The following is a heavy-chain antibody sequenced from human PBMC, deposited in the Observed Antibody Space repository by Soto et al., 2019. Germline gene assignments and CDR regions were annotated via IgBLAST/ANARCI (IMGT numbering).Heavy chain of an antibody. CDR2: IYHSGST. CDR3: ARGLITGSHYSGGWYYFDS. V-gene: IGHV4-59*12. J-gene: IGHJ4*02. CDR1: GVSISSYY. D-gene: IGHD6-19*01. Sequence: SETLSLTCTVSGVSISSYYWSWIRQPPGKGLEWIGYIYHSGSTYYNPSLKSRVTISVDRSKNQFSLKLSSVTAADTAVYYCARGLITGSHYSGGWYYFDSWGQGSQVTVSS.